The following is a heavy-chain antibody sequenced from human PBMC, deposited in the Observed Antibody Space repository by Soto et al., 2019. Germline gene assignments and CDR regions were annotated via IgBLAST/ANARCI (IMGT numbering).Heavy chain of an antibody. Sequence: PSQTLSLTCAISGDSVSSNSAAWNWIRQSPSRGLEWLGRTYYRSKWYNDYAVSVKSRITINPDTSKNQFSLQLNSVTPEDTAVYYCARDGSYSSGWLDYYYYDGMDVWGQGTTVTVSS. J-gene: IGHJ6*02. D-gene: IGHD6-19*01. CDR3: ARDGSYSSGWLDYYYYDGMDV. CDR1: GDSVSSNSAA. V-gene: IGHV6-1*01. CDR2: TYYRSKWYN.